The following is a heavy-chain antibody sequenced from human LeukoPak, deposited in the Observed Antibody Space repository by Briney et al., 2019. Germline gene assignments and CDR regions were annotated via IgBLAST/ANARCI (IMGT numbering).Heavy chain of an antibody. CDR3: ARHRPGYYVSYYFDY. D-gene: IGHD3-3*01. CDR1: GGSISSGDYY. CDR2: IYYSGST. J-gene: IGHJ4*02. V-gene: IGHV4-30-4*01. Sequence: PSETLSLTCTVSGGSISSGDYYWSWIRQPPGKGLEWIGYIYYSGSTYYNPSLKSRVTISVDTSKNQFSLKLSSVTAADTAVYYCARHRPGYYVSYYFDYWGQGTLVTVSS.